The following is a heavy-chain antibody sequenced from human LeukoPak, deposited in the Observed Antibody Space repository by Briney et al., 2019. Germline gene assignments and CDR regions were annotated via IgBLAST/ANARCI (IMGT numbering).Heavy chain of an antibody. V-gene: IGHV1-18*01. CDR1: GYTFTSYG. J-gene: IGHJ4*02. D-gene: IGHD3-9*01. CDR2: ISADNGNT. Sequence: GASLKVSCKASGYTFTSYGISWVRQAPGGGLEWMGWISADNGNTNYAQKLQGRVTMTTDTSTSTAYMALRSLRSDDTAVYYCARDISYYDILTGYYTLGYFDYWGQGTLVTVSS. CDR3: ARDISYYDILTGYYTLGYFDY.